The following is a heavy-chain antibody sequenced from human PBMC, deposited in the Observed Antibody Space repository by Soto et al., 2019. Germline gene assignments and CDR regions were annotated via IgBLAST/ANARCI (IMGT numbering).Heavy chain of an antibody. J-gene: IGHJ4*02. CDR2: INPSGGTT. D-gene: IGHD2-2*01. CDR3: ARGPATAPDAY. CDR1: GYNFTSDY. V-gene: IGHV1-46*01. Sequence: ASVKVSCKTSGYNFTSDYIHWVRQAPGQGLEWMGIINPSGGTTTYAQKFQGRVTMTRDTSTSTVYMELSSLRSEDTAVYYCARGPATAPDAYWGLGTLVTVSS.